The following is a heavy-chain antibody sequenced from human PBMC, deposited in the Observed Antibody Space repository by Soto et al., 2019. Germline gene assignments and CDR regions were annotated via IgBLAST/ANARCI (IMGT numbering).Heavy chain of an antibody. CDR2: ITWDTGSA. CDR3: AKEKDRIFDY. J-gene: IGHJ4*02. CDR1: GFTFDDHT. V-gene: IGHV3-43*01. Sequence: GGSLRLSCAGSGFTFDDHTMHWVRQAPGKGLEWVSLITWDTGSAFYADSVRGRFTISRDNSKNSLYLQMNSLRTEDSALYYCAKEKDRIFDYWGRGTPVTVSS.